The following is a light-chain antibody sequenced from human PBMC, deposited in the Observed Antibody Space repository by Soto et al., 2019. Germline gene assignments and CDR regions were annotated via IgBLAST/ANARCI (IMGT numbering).Light chain of an antibody. Sequence: DIQMSHSLYTLSPSAGDRVTLTRGASNSSSSWLAWYQQKPGKSPKLLIYEVSSWESGVPERFSGSGSGTEFTLTISSVEPDDVATYYCQQYNSYFWTFGQGTKVDIK. CDR1: NSSSSW. V-gene: IGKV1-5*01. CDR2: EVS. J-gene: IGKJ1*01. CDR3: QQYNSYFWT.